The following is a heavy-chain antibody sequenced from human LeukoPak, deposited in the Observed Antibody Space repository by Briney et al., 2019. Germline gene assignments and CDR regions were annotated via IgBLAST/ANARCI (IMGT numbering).Heavy chain of an antibody. D-gene: IGHD4-11*01. CDR2: IYPGDSDT. J-gene: IGHJ4*02. CDR3: ARRGYSNYVPFDY. CDR1: GYSFTSYW. V-gene: IGHV5-51*01. Sequence: GESLKISCKGSGYSFTSYWIGWVRQMPGKGLEWMGIIYPGDSDTRYSPSFQGQVTISADKSISTAYLQWSSLKASDTAMYCARRGYSNYVPFDYWGQRTLVTVSS.